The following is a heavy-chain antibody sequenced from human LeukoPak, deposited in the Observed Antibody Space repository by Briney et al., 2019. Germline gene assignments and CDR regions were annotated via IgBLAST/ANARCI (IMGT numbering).Heavy chain of an antibody. V-gene: IGHV3-7*01. CDR1: GFTFISYG. CDR3: VRAYDSSGYWIYYFDY. CDR2: IKQDGSEK. Sequence: GGSLRLSCAASGFTFISYGMTWVRQAPGKGLEWVATIKQDGSEKYYVDSVKGRFTISRDNAKNSLYLQMNSLRAEDTAVYYCVRAYDSSGYWIYYFDYWGQGTLVTVSS. D-gene: IGHD3-22*01. J-gene: IGHJ4*02.